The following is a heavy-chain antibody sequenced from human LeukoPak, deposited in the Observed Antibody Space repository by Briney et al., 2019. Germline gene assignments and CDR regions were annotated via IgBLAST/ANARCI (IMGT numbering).Heavy chain of an antibody. CDR1: GGSISSYY. CDR2: IYYSGST. CDR3: ARLQPGIAVAGTEGWFDP. J-gene: IGHJ5*02. Sequence: SETLSLTYTVSGGSISSYYWSWIRQPPGKGLEWIGYIYYSGSTNYNPSLKSRVTISVDTSRNQFSLKLSSVTAADTAVYYCARLQPGIAVAGTEGWFDPWGQGTLVTVSS. D-gene: IGHD6-19*01. V-gene: IGHV4-59*08.